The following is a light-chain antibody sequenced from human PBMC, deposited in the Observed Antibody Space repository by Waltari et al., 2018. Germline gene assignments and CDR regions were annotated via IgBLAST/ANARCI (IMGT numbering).Light chain of an antibody. J-gene: IGKJ1*01. Sequence: IVLTQSPGTLPLSPGERATLSCRASQSISSFLVWYQQKPGQAPRLLIYGASTRSTGIPDRFSGSGSGTDVSLTISRLEPEDFAVYYCQPYVRLPVTFGQGTKVEIK. CDR3: QPYVRLPVT. V-gene: IGKV3-20*01. CDR1: QSISSF. CDR2: GAS.